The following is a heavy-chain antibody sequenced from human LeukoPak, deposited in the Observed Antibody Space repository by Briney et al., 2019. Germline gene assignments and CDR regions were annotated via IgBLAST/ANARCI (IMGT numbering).Heavy chain of an antibody. CDR3: ARSYCSSTSCYALFDY. Sequence: ASVKVSCKASGGTFSSYAISWVRQAPGQGLEWMGGIIPIFGTANYAQKFQGRVTLTADKSTSTASMELSSLRSEDTAVYYCARSYCSSTSCYALFDYWGQGTLVTVSS. V-gene: IGHV1-69*06. CDR1: GGTFSSYA. J-gene: IGHJ4*02. CDR2: IIPIFGTA. D-gene: IGHD2-2*01.